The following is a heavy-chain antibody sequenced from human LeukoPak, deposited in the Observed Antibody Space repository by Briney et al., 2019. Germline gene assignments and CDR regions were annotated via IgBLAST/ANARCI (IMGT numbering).Heavy chain of an antibody. CDR2: IWYDGTNT. V-gene: IGHV3-33*01. D-gene: IGHD2-15*01. CDR3: ARDQQRFCSGGTCYLGFEY. Sequence: PGGSLRLSCAASGFTFSSYGMHWVRQAPGKGLEWVAVIWYDGTNTYYADSVKGRFTISRENSNSTLYLQMNRVRAEDTAVYYCARDQQRFCSGGTCYLGFEYWGQGVLVTVSS. CDR1: GFTFSSYG. J-gene: IGHJ4*02.